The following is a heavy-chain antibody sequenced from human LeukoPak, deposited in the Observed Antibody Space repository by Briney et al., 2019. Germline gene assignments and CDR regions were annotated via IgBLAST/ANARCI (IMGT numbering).Heavy chain of an antibody. CDR1: GSTITNSW. J-gene: IGHJ4*02. CDR2: IYPGDSDT. Sequence: GESLKTSCKASGSTITNSWIGWVRQMPGKGLEWMGIIYPGDSDTRYSPSFQGQVTISVDKSVSTAYLQWGSLKDSDTAMYYCTRLLGENSEFDSWGQGTPVTVSS. CDR3: TRLLGENSEFDS. D-gene: IGHD3-16*01. V-gene: IGHV5-51*01.